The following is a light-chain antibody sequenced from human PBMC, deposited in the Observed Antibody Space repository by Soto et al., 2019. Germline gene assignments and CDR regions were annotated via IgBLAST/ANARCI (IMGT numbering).Light chain of an antibody. CDR2: TAS. CDR1: QGISSY. CDR3: QQVNSYPLT. Sequence: IQLTRSPSSLSASVGDRVTITCRASQGISSYLAWYQQKPGKAPKLLISTASTLQSGVPSRFSGSGSGTDFTLTISSLQPEDFATYYCQQVNSYPLTFGGGTKVEIK. V-gene: IGKV1-9*01. J-gene: IGKJ4*01.